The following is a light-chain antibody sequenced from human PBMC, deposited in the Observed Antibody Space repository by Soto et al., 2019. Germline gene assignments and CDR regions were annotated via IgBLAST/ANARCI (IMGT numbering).Light chain of an antibody. Sequence: EIVLTQSPGTLSLSPGERATLSCRASQSVSSSYLAWYQQKPGQAPRLLIYGASSRATGISDRFSGSGSGTDFTLTISRLEPEDFAVYYCQQYGSSPPTLGQGTKVEIK. V-gene: IGKV3-20*01. CDR3: QQYGSSPPT. J-gene: IGKJ1*01. CDR2: GAS. CDR1: QSVSSSY.